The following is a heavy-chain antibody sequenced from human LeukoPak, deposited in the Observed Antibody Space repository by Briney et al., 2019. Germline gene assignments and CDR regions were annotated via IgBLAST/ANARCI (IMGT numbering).Heavy chain of an antibody. V-gene: IGHV3-53*01. J-gene: IGHJ4*02. CDR2: IHSGGNT. D-gene: IGHD3-9*01. CDR1: GFIVSSSY. CDR3: VSHSDTLTSYSFDY. Sequence: PGGSLRLSCAASGFIVSSSYMSWVRQAPGKGLEWVSIIHSGGNTYYADSVKGRFTISRDNSKNTMSLQMSSLRAEDAAVYYCVSHSDTLTSYSFDYWGQGTLVTVPS.